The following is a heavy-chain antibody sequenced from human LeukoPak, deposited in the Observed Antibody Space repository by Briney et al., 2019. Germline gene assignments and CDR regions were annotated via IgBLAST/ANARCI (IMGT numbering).Heavy chain of an antibody. CDR1: GYTFTSYD. Sequence: ASVKVSCKASGYTFTSYDINWVRQAPGQGLEWMGWMNPNSGNTGYAQKFQGRVTITADESTSTAYMELSSLRSEDTAVYYCARDLGENAFDIWGQGTMVTVSS. D-gene: IGHD5-24*01. V-gene: IGHV1-8*01. J-gene: IGHJ3*02. CDR2: MNPNSGNT. CDR3: ARDLGENAFDI.